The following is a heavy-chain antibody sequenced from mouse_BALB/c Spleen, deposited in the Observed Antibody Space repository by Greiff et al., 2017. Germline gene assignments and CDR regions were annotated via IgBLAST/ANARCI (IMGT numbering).Heavy chain of an antibody. D-gene: IGHD3-3*01. V-gene: IGHV5-6-2*01. CDR1: GFTFSSYY. CDR2: INSNGGST. Sequence: DVHLVESGGGLVKLGGSLKLSCAASGFTFSSYYMSWVRQTPEKRLELVAAINSNGGSTYYPDTVKGRFTISRDNAKNTLYLQMSSLKSEDTALYYCARHRRDSMDYWGQGTSVTVSS. J-gene: IGHJ4*01. CDR3: ARHRRDSMDY.